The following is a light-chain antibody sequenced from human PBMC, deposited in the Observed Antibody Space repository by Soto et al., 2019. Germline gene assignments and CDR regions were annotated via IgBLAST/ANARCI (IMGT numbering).Light chain of an antibody. CDR2: KAS. CDR1: QSISVW. CDR3: QQYNSYSPT. J-gene: IGKJ1*01. V-gene: IGKV1-5*03. Sequence: DIQMTQSPSTLSASVGDSVTITCRASQSISVWLAWYQQKAGKAPNLLIYKASRLESGVTSRFSGSGSETEFTLTISGLQPGDSATYYCQQYNSYSPTFGRGTTV.